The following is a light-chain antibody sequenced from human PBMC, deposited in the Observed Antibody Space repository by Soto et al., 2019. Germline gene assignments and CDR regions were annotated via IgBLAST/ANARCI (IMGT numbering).Light chain of an antibody. CDR2: GAS. CDR3: QQSHSTPWT. V-gene: IGKV1-39*01. J-gene: IGKJ1*01. Sequence: DIQMTQSPSSLSASVGDRVTITCRASQTITTYLNWYQQKPGKAPKLLIYGASSLQSGVPSRFTGSGSGTDFILTISSLQTEDSATYHCQQSHSTPWTFGQGTKVEIK. CDR1: QTITTY.